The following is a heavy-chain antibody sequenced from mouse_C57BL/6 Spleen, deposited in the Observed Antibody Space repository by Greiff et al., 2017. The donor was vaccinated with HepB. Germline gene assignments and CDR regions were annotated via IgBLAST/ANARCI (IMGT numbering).Heavy chain of an antibody. CDR1: GFSLTSYG. Sequence: QVQLKESGPGLVAPSQRLSITCTVSGFSLTSYGVHWVRQPPGKGLEWLVVIWSDGSTTYNSALKSRLSISKDNSKSQVFLKMNSLQTDDTAMYYCARHDSSYGYAMDYWGQGTSVTVSS. CDR3: ARHDSSYGYAMDY. D-gene: IGHD1-1*01. J-gene: IGHJ4*01. V-gene: IGHV2-6-1*01. CDR2: IWSDGST.